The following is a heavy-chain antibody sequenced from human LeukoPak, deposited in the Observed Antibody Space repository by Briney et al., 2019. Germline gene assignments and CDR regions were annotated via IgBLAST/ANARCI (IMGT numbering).Heavy chain of an antibody. CDR1: GITFSSFG. Sequence: GRSLRLSCAAPGITFSSFGMHWVRQAPGKGLEWVAFIWYDGSNKYYADSVKGRFTISRDNSKNTLYLQMNSLRAEDTAVYYCARDDNWSHDSWGQGTLVTVSS. J-gene: IGHJ4*02. D-gene: IGHD1-1*01. CDR2: IWYDGSNK. V-gene: IGHV3-33*01. CDR3: ARDDNWSHDS.